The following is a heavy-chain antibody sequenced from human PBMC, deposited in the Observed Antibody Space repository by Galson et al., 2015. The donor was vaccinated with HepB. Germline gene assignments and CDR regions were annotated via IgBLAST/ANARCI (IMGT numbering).Heavy chain of an antibody. V-gene: IGHV2-70*20. CDR3: ARSYDSSGYYYD. CDR2: IDWDDEK. J-gene: IGHJ4*02. D-gene: IGHD3-22*01. CDR1: GFSRSTSGMC. Sequence: PALVKPTQTLTLTCTFCGFSRSTSGMCGSWVRQPPGKALEWLALIDWDDEKYYSTSLKTRLTISKDTSKNQVVLTMTNMDPGDTAPYSCARSYDSSGYYYDWGPGTLVTVSS.